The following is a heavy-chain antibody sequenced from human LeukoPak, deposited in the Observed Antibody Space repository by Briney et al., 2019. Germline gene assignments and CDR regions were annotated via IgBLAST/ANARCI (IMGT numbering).Heavy chain of an antibody. J-gene: IGHJ5*02. D-gene: IGHD3-10*01. CDR2: ISGSGDNT. CDR3: AKAEGEVRGVIRDWFDP. V-gene: IGHV3-23*01. Sequence: PGGSLRLSCAASGFSFSSHGMTWVRLAPGRGLEYVAAISGSGDNTYYADSVKGRFTISRDNSKNTLYLQMNSLRAEDTAVYYCAKAEGEVRGVIRDWFDPWGQGTLVTVSS. CDR1: GFSFSSHG.